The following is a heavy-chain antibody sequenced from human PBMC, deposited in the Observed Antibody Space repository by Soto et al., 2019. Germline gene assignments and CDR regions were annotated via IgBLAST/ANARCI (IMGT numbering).Heavy chain of an antibody. CDR1: GYTFTSYG. Sequence: ASVKVSCKASGYTFTSYGISWVRQAPGQGLEWMGWISAYNGNTKYAQKLQGRVTMATDTSTSTAYMELRSLRSDDTAVYYCARDAAVGLFDYWGQGTLVTVSS. CDR2: ISAYNGNT. V-gene: IGHV1-18*01. CDR3: ARDAAVGLFDY. D-gene: IGHD1-26*01. J-gene: IGHJ4*02.